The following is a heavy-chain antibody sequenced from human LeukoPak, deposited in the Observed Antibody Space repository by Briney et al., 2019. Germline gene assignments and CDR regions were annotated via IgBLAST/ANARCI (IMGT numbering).Heavy chain of an antibody. Sequence: ASVTVSCKASGYTFTGYYMHWVRQAPGQGIEWMGWVNPNSGGTNYAQKFQGRVTMTRDTSISTAYMELSRLRSDDTAVYYCASFPQYDDSSGYINWGQGTLVTVSS. CDR3: ASFPQYDDSSGYIN. D-gene: IGHD3-22*01. CDR1: GYTFTGYY. V-gene: IGHV1-2*02. J-gene: IGHJ4*02. CDR2: VNPNSGGT.